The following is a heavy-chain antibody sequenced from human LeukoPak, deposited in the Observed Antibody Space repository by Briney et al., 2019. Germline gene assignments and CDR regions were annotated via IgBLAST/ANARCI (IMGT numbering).Heavy chain of an antibody. CDR1: GYTLTGHS. CDR2: INPKSGGT. J-gene: IGHJ5*01. Sequence: ASVKVSCKASGYTLTGHSMHWVRQAPGQGLEWMGWINPKSGGTSYAQMFQGRVTMTRDTSISKSYMELSRLRSDDTAVYYCGRGGDGIAVAATLDWLDSWGQGTLVTVSS. D-gene: IGHD6-19*01. CDR3: GRGGDGIAVAATLDWLDS. V-gene: IGHV1-2*02.